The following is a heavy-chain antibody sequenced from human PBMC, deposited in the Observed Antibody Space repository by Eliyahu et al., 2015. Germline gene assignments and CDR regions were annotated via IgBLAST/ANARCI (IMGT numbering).Heavy chain of an antibody. Sequence: QVQLQQWGAGLLKPSQTLSLTCAVXGGSLSXYXWXWXRRSPGXGLEWIGIITHSGNTNYNPSLESRVSISVYASKNQFSLRLTSVTAADTAVYYCARGPINMIRREAAGPPSHNGYGMDVWGQGTTVTVSS. J-gene: IGHJ6*02. V-gene: IGHV4-34*02. CDR2: ITHSGNT. CDR1: GGSLSXYX. CDR3: ARGPINMIRREAAGPPSHNGYGMDV. D-gene: IGHD3-10*01.